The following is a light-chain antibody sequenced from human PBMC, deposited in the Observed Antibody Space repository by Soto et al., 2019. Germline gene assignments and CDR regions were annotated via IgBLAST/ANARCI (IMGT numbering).Light chain of an antibody. V-gene: IGKV3-15*01. CDR3: QQYSIWRT. CDR2: GAS. J-gene: IGKJ1*01. Sequence: EIMMKQSPATLSLNPGERATLSCRASESVSTNLAWYQQKAGQAPRLLIYGASTRATGIPARFSGSGSGTEFTLTISSLQSEDIAVYYCQQYSIWRTFGQVTKV. CDR1: ESVSTN.